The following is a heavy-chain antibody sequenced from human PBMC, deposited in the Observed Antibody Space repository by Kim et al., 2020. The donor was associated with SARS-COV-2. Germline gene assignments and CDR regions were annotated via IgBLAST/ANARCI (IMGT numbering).Heavy chain of an antibody. V-gene: IGHV4-59*01. D-gene: IGHD2-2*01. Sequence: SETLSLTCSVSSDSISSYYCSWIRQLPGKGLEWLGYIYYSGSTDYNPSLKTRVTISWDTSRNQFSLELTSVTEVDTAVYYCARSEGRASWHQFDYWGQGILVTVSS. J-gene: IGHJ4*02. CDR3: ARSEGRASWHQFDY. CDR2: IYYSGST. CDR1: SDSISSYY.